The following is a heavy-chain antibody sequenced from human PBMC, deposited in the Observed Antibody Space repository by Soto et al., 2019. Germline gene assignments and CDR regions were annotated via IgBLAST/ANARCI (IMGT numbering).Heavy chain of an antibody. CDR2: MNPNSGNT. V-gene: IGHV1-8*01. J-gene: IGHJ6*02. D-gene: IGHD6-19*01. Sequence: ASVKVSCKASGYTFTSYDINWVRQATGQGLEWMGWMNPNSGNTGYEQNFQGRVTMTGKTSIRTAYMELSSLRSEHTAVYYCARDASGWYFSSGRYYGKDVWGQGTTVPVS. CDR1: GYTFTSYD. CDR3: ARDASGWYFSSGRYYGKDV.